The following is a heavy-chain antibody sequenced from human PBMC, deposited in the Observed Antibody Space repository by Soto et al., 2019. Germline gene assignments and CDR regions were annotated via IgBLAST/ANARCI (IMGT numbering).Heavy chain of an antibody. CDR1: GYTFTSYY. CDR2: INPSGGST. Sequence: GASVKVSCKASGYTFTSYYMHWVRQAPGQGLEWMGIINPSGGSTSYAQKFQGRVTMTRDTSTSTVYMELSSLRSEDTAVYYCARDHPIAAAGSISYGMDVSGQGTTVTVSS. CDR3: ARDHPIAAAGSISYGMDV. V-gene: IGHV1-46*01. D-gene: IGHD6-13*01. J-gene: IGHJ6*02.